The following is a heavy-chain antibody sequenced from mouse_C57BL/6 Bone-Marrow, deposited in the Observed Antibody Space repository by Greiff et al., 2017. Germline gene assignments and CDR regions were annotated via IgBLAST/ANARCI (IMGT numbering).Heavy chain of an antibody. V-gene: IGHV14-3*01. CDR1: GFNIKNTY. CDR3: ARNDYGSSYGDFDY. CDR2: IDPANGNT. J-gene: IGHJ2*01. Sequence: VQLQQSVAELVRPGASVKLSCTASGFNIKNTYMHWVKQRPEQGLEWIGRIDPANGNTKYAPKFQGKATITAETSSNTAYLQLSSLTSEDTAIYSGARNDYGSSYGDFDYWGQGTTLTVSS. D-gene: IGHD1-1*01.